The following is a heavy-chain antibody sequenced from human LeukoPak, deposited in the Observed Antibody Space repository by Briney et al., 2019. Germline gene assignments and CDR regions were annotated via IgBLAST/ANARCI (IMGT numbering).Heavy chain of an antibody. CDR1: GGTFSSYA. J-gene: IGHJ4*02. Sequence: ASVKVSCKASGGTFSSYAISWVRQAPGQVLEWMGGIIPIFGTANYAQKFQGRVTITTDESTSTAYMELSSLRSEDTAVYYCARGSVPTTVVTLDYWGQGTLVTVSS. V-gene: IGHV1-69*05. CDR2: IIPIFGTA. D-gene: IGHD4-23*01. CDR3: ARGSVPTTVVTLDY.